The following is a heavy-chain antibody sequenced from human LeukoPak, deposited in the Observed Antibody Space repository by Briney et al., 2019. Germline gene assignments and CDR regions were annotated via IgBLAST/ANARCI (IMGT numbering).Heavy chain of an antibody. D-gene: IGHD2-21*01. J-gene: IGHJ2*01. CDR2: VYYSGST. V-gene: IGHV4-59*02. Sequence: SETLSLTCTVSGGSVSSYYWSWMRRSPGKGLEWIGYVYYSGSTNYNPALKSRVTISLDTSENQFSLKLSSVTAADTAVYYCAREANSPTARYWYFDLWGRGTQVTVSS. CDR1: GGSVSSYY. CDR3: AREANSPTARYWYFDL.